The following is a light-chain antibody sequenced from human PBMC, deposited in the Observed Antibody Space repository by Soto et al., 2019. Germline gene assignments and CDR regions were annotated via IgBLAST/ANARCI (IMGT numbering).Light chain of an antibody. CDR2: GAS. CDR3: HQYGSSPYT. Sequence: EMVLTQSPGTLSLSPGERATLSCRASQSVSSSYLAWYQQKPGQAPRLLIYGASSGATGIPDRFSGSGSGTDFTLTISRLEPEDFAVYYCHQYGSSPYTFGQGTKVDIK. V-gene: IGKV3-20*01. CDR1: QSVSSSY. J-gene: IGKJ2*01.